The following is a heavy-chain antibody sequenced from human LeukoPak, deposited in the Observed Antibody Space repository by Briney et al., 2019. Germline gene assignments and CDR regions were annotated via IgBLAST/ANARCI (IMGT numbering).Heavy chain of an antibody. CDR3: ARRLVSYYDSSGYDAFDI. CDR1: GGSISGYY. V-gene: IGHV4-39*01. J-gene: IGHJ3*02. CDR2: IYYSGST. D-gene: IGHD3-22*01. Sequence: SETLSLTCTVSGGSISGYYWGWIRQPPGKGLEWIGSIYYSGSTYYNPSLKSRVTISVDTSKNQFSLKLSSVTAADTAVYYCARRLVSYYDSSGYDAFDIWGQGTMVTVSS.